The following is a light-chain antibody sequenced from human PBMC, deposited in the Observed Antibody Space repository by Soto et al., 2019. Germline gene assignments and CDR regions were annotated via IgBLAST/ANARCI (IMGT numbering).Light chain of an antibody. J-gene: IGKJ5*01. CDR3: HQYHDFPLT. Sequence: DIQMTQSPSSLSASVGDRVTITCQASQDISDHLSWYQQKPGRAPKLLIFDASNLEAGVPSRFSGSGSGTGFTFTIRSLQSEDTGTYYCHQYHDFPLTFGQGTRLEIK. CDR2: DAS. CDR1: QDISDH. V-gene: IGKV1-33*01.